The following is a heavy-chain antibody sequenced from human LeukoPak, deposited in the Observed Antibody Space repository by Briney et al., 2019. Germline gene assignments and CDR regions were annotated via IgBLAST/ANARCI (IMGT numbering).Heavy chain of an antibody. CDR3: ARANGIQLWLTSDY. CDR2: ISSNGGST. Sequence: PAGSLSLSCAASGLSFSNYGMHWVRQPPGKGLEYVAAISSNGGSTYYANSVTGRFTISRDNAKNTLYLQMGSLRAEDIAVYYCARANGIQLWLTSDYWGQGTLVIVSS. V-gene: IGHV3-64*01. D-gene: IGHD5-18*01. CDR1: GLSFSNYG. J-gene: IGHJ4*02.